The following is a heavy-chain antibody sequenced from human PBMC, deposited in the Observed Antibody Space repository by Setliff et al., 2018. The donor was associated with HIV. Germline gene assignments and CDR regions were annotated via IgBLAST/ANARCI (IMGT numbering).Heavy chain of an antibody. CDR2: MNPDRRNT. CDR3: ARARTDYYDRRRRSHYYIDV. V-gene: IGHV1-8*02. D-gene: IGHD3-22*01. CDR1: GYTFSNYD. J-gene: IGHJ6*03. Sequence: ASVKVSCKPSGYTFSNYDINVVRQAAGQGLEWMGWMNPDRRNTGYAQRFEGRVTLTCDTSISTAYLELNHLKSDDTAVYYCARARTDYYDRRRRSHYYIDVWARGATVTVSS.